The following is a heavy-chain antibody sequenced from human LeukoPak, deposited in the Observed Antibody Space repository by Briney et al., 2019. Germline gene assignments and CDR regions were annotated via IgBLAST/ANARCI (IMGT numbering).Heavy chain of an antibody. Sequence: ASVKVSGKASGYTFTSYDINWVRQATGQGLEWMGWMNPNSGNTGYAQKFQGRVTMTRNTSISTAYMELSSLRSEDTAVYYCARVSGSVYDSRNDWGQGTLVTVSS. CDR2: MNPNSGNT. CDR1: GYTFTSYD. J-gene: IGHJ4*02. CDR3: ARVSGSVYDSRND. V-gene: IGHV1-8*01. D-gene: IGHD3-22*01.